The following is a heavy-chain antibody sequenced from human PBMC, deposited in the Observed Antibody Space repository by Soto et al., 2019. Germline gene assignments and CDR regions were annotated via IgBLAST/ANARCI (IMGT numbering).Heavy chain of an antibody. CDR1: GYTFTSYA. CDR2: INAGNGNT. CDR3: ARRRPISSGFDAFDI. D-gene: IGHD3-22*01. Sequence: ASVKVSCKASGYTFTSYAMHWVRQAPGQRLEWMGWINAGNGNTKYSQKFQGRVTITRDTSASTAYMELSSLRSEGTAVYYCARRRPISSGFDAFDIWGQGTMVTVSS. V-gene: IGHV1-3*01. J-gene: IGHJ3*02.